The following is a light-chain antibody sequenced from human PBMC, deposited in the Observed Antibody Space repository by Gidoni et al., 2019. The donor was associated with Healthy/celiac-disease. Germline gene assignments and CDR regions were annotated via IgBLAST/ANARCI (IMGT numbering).Light chain of an antibody. Sequence: EIVLTPSPGTLSLSPGERATLSCRASQRVSSSYLAWYQQKPGQAPRLLIYGASSRATGIPDRFSGSGSGTDFTLTISRLEPEDFAVYYCQQYGSSPLYTFGQXTKLEIK. J-gene: IGKJ2*01. CDR3: QQYGSSPLYT. CDR2: GAS. CDR1: QRVSSSY. V-gene: IGKV3-20*01.